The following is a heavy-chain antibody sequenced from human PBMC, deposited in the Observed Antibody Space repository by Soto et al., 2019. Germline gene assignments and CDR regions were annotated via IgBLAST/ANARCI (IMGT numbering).Heavy chain of an antibody. CDR3: AKDQDRDYGDYGYYFDY. Sequence: GGPLRLSCPASVFTFSSYAMSWVRQAPGKGLEWVSAISGSGGSTYYADSVKGRFTISRDNSKNTLYLQMNSLRAEDTAVYYCAKDQDRDYGDYGYYFDYWGQGTLVTVSS. CDR1: VFTFSSYA. D-gene: IGHD4-17*01. V-gene: IGHV3-23*01. CDR2: ISGSGGST. J-gene: IGHJ4*02.